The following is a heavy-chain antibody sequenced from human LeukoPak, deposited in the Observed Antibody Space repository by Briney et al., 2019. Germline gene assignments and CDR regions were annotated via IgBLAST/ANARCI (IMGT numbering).Heavy chain of an antibody. CDR1: GGPISSHY. CDR3: ARDLAGHDAFDI. J-gene: IGHJ3*02. D-gene: IGHD3-16*01. CDR2: THYSGSS. V-gene: IGHV4-59*11. Sequence: SETLSLTCTVSGGPISSHYWSWVRQSPEKGLEWIGYTHYSGSSKYNPTHQSRVTLSVDTSKNQFSLRVTSVTAADTAMYYCARDLAGHDAFDIWGQGTMVTVSS.